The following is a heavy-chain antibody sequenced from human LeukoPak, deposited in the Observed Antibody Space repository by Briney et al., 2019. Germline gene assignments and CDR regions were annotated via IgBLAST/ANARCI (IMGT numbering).Heavy chain of an antibody. Sequence: GGSLRLSCAASGFTFSSYAMSWVRQAPGKGLEWVSAISGSGGGTYYADSVKGRFTISRDNSKNTLYLQMNSLRAEDTAVYYCAKDQADSSSWYTAATPWFDPWGQGTLVTVSS. CDR2: ISGSGGGT. D-gene: IGHD6-13*01. J-gene: IGHJ5*02. CDR3: AKDQADSSSWYTAATPWFDP. CDR1: GFTFSSYA. V-gene: IGHV3-23*01.